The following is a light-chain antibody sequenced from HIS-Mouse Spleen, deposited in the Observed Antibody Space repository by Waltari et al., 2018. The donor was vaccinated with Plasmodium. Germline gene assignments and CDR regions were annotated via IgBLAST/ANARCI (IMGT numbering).Light chain of an antibody. CDR1: PLPKKY. V-gene: IGLV3-10*01. J-gene: IGLJ3*02. Sequence: SYELTQPPSVSVSPGQTARITCSGDPLPKKYAYWYQQKSGQAPVLVIDEDSKRPSGVPEGFSGASAGTMATLTISGAQVEDEADYYCYSTDSSGNHRVFGGGTKLTVL. CDR2: EDS. CDR3: YSTDSSGNHRV.